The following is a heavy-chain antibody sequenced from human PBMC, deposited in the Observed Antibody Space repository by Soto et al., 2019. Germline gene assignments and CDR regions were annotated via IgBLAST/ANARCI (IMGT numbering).Heavy chain of an antibody. Sequence: QVHLVQSGTEVKEPGASVKVSCKTYGYTFTNYGISWVRQAPGQGIEWMGWIYVQNGNTDYAQKFQGRLTMTTDTSTSTVYMELRSLTSDDTAVYYCARDRSTNDYWGQGTLVTVSS. CDR3: ARDRSTNDY. J-gene: IGHJ4*02. V-gene: IGHV1-18*01. CDR1: GYTFTNYG. CDR2: IYVQNGNT.